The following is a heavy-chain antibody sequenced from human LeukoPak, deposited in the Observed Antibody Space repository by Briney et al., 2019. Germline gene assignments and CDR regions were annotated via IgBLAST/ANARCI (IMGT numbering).Heavy chain of an antibody. CDR2: IHHFGISK. CDR3: ARDRITGTAFDY. D-gene: IGHD1-7*01. V-gene: IGHV3-21*01. J-gene: IGHJ4*02. CDR1: GFTFNDYA. Sequence: PGGSLRLSCAASGFTFNDYAMTWVRHAPGKGLEWVASIHHFGISKYYADSVKGRFTISRDNAKNSLYLQMNSLRAEDTAVYYCARDRITGTAFDYWGQGTLVTVSS.